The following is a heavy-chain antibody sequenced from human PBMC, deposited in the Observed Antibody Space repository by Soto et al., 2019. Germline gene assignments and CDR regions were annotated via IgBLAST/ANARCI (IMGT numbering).Heavy chain of an antibody. J-gene: IGHJ5*02. D-gene: IGHD2-15*01. V-gene: IGHV1-69*13. CDR3: ARVPCSGGSCCLPPTGYWFDP. CDR2: IIPIFGRA. CDR1: GGTFSSYG. Sequence: GASVKVSCKASGGTFSSYGIILVRQAPGQRLEWRVGIIPIFGRANYAQKVHGRVTINAHESTSTAYMELPSMRSQEPAVSYCARVPCSGGSCCLPPTGYWFDPWGQGTLVTVSS.